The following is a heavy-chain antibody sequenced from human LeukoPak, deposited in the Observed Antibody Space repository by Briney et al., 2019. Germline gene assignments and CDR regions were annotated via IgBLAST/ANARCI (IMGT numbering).Heavy chain of an antibody. J-gene: IGHJ4*02. D-gene: IGHD5-12*01. CDR1: GSTFSSYS. CDR3: AKGDIVATSLFDH. V-gene: IGHV3-23*01. CDR2: IRGIGGTT. Sequence: GSLRLSCAASGSTFSSYSMNWVRQAPGKGLEWVSGIRGIGGTTYYADSVKGRFTISRDKSKNTLYLQMNTLRVDDTAVYFCAKGDIVATSLFDHWGQGTPVTVSS.